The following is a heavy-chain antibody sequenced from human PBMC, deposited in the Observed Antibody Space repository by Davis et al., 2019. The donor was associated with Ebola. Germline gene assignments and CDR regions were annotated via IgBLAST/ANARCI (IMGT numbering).Heavy chain of an antibody. CDR2: IIPIFGTA. CDR3: ARENQLGYSYGPYYYYGMDV. J-gene: IGHJ6*02. V-gene: IGHV1-69*05. D-gene: IGHD5-18*01. Sequence: SVKVSCKASGGTFSSYAINWVRQAPGQGLEWMGGIIPIFGTANYAQKLQGRVTMTTDTSTSTAYMELRSLRSDDTAVYYCARENQLGYSYGPYYYYGMDVWGQGTTVTVSS. CDR1: GGTFSSYA.